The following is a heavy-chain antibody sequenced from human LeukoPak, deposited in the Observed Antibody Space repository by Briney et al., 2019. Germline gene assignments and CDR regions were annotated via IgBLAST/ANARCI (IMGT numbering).Heavy chain of an antibody. CDR2: IYTSGSA. Sequence: PSETLSLTCTVSGGSISSGSYYWSWIRQPAGKGLEWIGRIYTSGSANYNPSLKSRVTISVDTSKNQFSLKLSSVTAADTAVYYCASPGPYYSETSGYLVFWGQGILVTDSS. D-gene: IGHD3-22*01. V-gene: IGHV4-61*02. CDR3: ASPGPYYSETSGYLVF. J-gene: IGHJ4*02. CDR1: GGSISSGSYY.